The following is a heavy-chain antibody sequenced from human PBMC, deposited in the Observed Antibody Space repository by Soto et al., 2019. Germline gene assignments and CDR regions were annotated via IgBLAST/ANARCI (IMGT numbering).Heavy chain of an antibody. J-gene: IGHJ6*03. CDR2: INHSGST. CDR3: ASYHYYDFWIGSRHYMDV. Sequence: SETLSLSCAVYGGSLSGYFWSWVRQPPGKGLEWIGEINHSGSTNYNPSLKSRVTISVDTSKHQFSLRLSSVTAADSAIYYCASYHYYDFWIGSRHYMDVPGRGTTVTLPS. CDR1: GGSLSGYF. V-gene: IGHV4-34*01. D-gene: IGHD3-3*01.